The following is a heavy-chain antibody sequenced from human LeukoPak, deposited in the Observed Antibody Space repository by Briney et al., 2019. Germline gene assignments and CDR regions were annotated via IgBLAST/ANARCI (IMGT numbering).Heavy chain of an antibody. Sequence: KPSETLSLTCTVSGGSISSSSYYWGWIRQPPGKGLEWIGSIYYSGSTYYNPSLKSRVTISVDTSKNQFSLKLSSVTAADTAVYYCASLSMVRGPLYYFDYWGQGTLVTVSS. CDR1: GGSISSSSYY. D-gene: IGHD3-10*01. CDR2: IYYSGST. CDR3: ASLSMVRGPLYYFDY. J-gene: IGHJ4*02. V-gene: IGHV4-39*07.